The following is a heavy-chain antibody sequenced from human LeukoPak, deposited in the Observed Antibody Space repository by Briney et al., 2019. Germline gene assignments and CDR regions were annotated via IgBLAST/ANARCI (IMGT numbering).Heavy chain of an antibody. V-gene: IGHV3-11*04. CDR2: ISGSGHDI. D-gene: IGHD6-6*01. J-gene: IGHJ5*01. CDR3: TRDPRHFDS. Sequence: GGSLRLSCAASGFTFSDSYMTWVHQAPGKGVEWVAYISGSGHDINYSDSVKGRFTISRDNAKNSPYLQMSSLRVEDTAVYYCTRDPRHFDSCGQGTLVTVSS. CDR1: GFTFSDSY.